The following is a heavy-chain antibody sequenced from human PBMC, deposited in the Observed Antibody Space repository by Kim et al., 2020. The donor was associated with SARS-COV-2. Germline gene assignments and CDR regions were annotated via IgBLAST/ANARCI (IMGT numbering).Heavy chain of an antibody. V-gene: IGHV3-73*01. CDR1: GFPFSGSS. CDR2: SRSKTNTYAT. Sequence: GGSLRLSCTTSGFPFSGSSLHWVRQASGKGLEWVGRSRSKTNTYATAYAASVTGRFTISRDDSKNTAYLQMNSLKTEDTAMYYCTSPGMDGGLYYYYWGQGTLVPVSS. D-gene: IGHD3-16*01. J-gene: IGHJ4*02. CDR3: TSPGMDGGLYYYY.